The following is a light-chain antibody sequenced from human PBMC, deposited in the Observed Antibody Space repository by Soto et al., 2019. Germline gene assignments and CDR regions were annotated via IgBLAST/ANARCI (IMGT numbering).Light chain of an antibody. J-gene: IGLJ3*02. V-gene: IGLV2-14*01. CDR1: SSDVGGYNY. CDR2: EVS. CDR3: SSYTSSSTLV. Sequence: QSVLTQPASVSESPGQSITISCTGTSSDVGGYNYVSWYQQHPGKAPKLMIYEVSNRPSGVSNRFSGSKSGNTASLTISGLQAEDEADYYCSSYTSSSTLVFGGGTQVTVL.